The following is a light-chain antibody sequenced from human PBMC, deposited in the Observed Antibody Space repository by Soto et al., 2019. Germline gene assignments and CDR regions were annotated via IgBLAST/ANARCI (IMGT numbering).Light chain of an antibody. CDR1: QSISXY. Sequence: DIQMTQSPSSLSASVGDRVTITCRASQSISXYLNWYQQKPGKAPKLLIYAASSLQSGVPSRFSGSGSGTDSTLTISSLQPEDFATYYCQQSYSTPLYTFGQGTKLEIK. CDR2: AAS. CDR3: QQSYSTPLYT. V-gene: IGKV1-39*01. J-gene: IGKJ2*01.